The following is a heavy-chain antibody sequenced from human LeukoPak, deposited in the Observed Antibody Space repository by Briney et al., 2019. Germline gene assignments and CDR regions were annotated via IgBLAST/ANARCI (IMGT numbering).Heavy chain of an antibody. CDR3: ASVAYDFWSGYPPYYYYMDV. D-gene: IGHD3-3*01. CDR1: GGSISSYY. Sequence: SETLSLTCTVSGGSISSYYWSWIRQPPGKGLEWIGYIYASGSTNYNPSLKSRVTISVDTSKNQFSLKLSSVTAADTAVYYCASVAYDFWSGYPPYYYYMDVWGKGTTVTVSS. V-gene: IGHV4-4*09. J-gene: IGHJ6*03. CDR2: IYASGST.